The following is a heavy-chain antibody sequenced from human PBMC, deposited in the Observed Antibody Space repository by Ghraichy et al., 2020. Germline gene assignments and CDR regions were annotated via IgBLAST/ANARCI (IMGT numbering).Heavy chain of an antibody. CDR2: IYYSGST. CDR1: GGSISSGGYY. Sequence: SETLSLTCTVSGGSISSGGYYWSWIRQHPGKGLEWIGYIYYSGSTYYNPSLKSRVTISVDTSKNQFSLKLSSVTAADTAVYYCARGLVRAYYGMDVWGQGTTVTVSS. V-gene: IGHV4-31*03. CDR3: ARGLVRAYYGMDV. D-gene: IGHD2-8*02. J-gene: IGHJ6*02.